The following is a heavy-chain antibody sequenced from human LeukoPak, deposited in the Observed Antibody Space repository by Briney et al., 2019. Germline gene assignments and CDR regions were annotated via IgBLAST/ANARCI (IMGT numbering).Heavy chain of an antibody. V-gene: IGHV3-48*03. J-gene: IGHJ4*02. CDR1: GFTLSIYE. Sequence: AGGSLRLSCAASGFTLSIYEMSWVRQAPGKGLEWVSYINRDGGIIYYADSVRGRFTISRDTAKNSLDLQMNSLRVEDTAIYYCARRDHIAGRLDYWGQGTLVTVSS. CDR2: INRDGGII. CDR3: ARRDHIAGRLDY. D-gene: IGHD6-6*01.